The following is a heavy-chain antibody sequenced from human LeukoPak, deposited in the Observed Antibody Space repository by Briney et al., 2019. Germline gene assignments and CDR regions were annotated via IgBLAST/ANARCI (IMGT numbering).Heavy chain of an antibody. CDR1: GFTFNSYA. D-gene: IGHD2-15*01. Sequence: GRSLGLSCATSGFTFNSYAMNWVRLAPGKGLEWVSGISGSGGSTYYADSVKGRFTISRDNSKNTLYLQMNSLRAEDTAVYYCARPRLPYCSGGSCYGFDYWGQGTLVTVSS. CDR3: ARPRLPYCSGGSCYGFDY. CDR2: ISGSGGST. J-gene: IGHJ4*02. V-gene: IGHV3-23*01.